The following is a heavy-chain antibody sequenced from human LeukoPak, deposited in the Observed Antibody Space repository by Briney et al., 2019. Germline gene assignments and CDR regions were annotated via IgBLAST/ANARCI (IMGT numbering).Heavy chain of an antibody. CDR3: AKAGYSSGWPYFNY. V-gene: IGHV3-73*01. CDR1: GFTFSGSA. Sequence: GGSLKLSCAASGFTFSGSAMHWVRQASGKGLEWVGRIRSKANSYATAYAASVKGRFTISRDDSKNTAYLQMNSLKTEDTAVYYCAKAGYSSGWPYFNYWGQGTLVTVSS. D-gene: IGHD6-19*01. CDR2: IRSKANSYAT. J-gene: IGHJ4*02.